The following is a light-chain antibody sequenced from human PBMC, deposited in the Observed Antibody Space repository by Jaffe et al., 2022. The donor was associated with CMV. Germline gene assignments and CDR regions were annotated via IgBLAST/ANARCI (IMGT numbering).Light chain of an antibody. CDR3: HQHYDILFT. CDR1: QNINSY. J-gene: IGKJ2*01. Sequence: DIQMTQSPSSLSASVGDRVTITCRASQNINSYLNWYQQKPGTAPKLLIYAAFNLQSGVPSRFSGRGSGTDFTLTISNLQPEDSATYYCHQHYDILFTFGRGTKLEI. V-gene: IGKV1-39*01. CDR2: AAF.